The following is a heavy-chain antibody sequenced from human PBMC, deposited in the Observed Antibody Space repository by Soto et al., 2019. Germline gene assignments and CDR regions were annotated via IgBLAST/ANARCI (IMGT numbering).Heavy chain of an antibody. CDR3: ARELNYGNYWGWSAP. CDR1: GGTFSSYA. V-gene: IGHV1-69*13. CDR2: IIPIFGTA. D-gene: IGHD4-17*01. Sequence: GASVKVSCKASGGTFSSYAISWVRQAPGQGLEWMGGIIPIFGTANYAQKFQGRVTITADESTSTAYMELSSLRSEDRAGYYCARELNYGNYWGWSAPGAEGSLV. J-gene: IGHJ5*02.